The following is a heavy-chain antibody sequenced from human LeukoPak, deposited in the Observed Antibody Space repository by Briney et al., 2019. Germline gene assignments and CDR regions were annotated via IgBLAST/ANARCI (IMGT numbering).Heavy chain of an antibody. Sequence: GGSLRLSCAASGFTFITYGMHWVRPAPGKGLEWVAVIWYDGSKEYYADSVKGRFTISRDNSKNTLYLRMNSLRAEDTAVYYCARELETAMVFDFWGQGTLVTVSS. J-gene: IGHJ4*02. CDR3: ARELETAMVFDF. CDR2: IWYDGSKE. D-gene: IGHD5-18*01. CDR1: GFTFITYG. V-gene: IGHV3-33*01.